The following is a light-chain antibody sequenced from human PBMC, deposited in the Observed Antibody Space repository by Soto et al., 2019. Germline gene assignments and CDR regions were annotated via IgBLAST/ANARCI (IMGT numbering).Light chain of an antibody. V-gene: IGKV3-20*01. CDR3: QQYGSLTSST. J-gene: IGKJ1*01. CDR2: GAS. Sequence: EIVLTQSPGTLSLSPGERATLSCRASQSVSSTYLAWYQQKPGQAPRLIIYGASSRATGIPDRFSGSGSGTDFILTISRLEPEDFAVYYCQQYGSLTSSTFGQGTKVDIK. CDR1: QSVSSTY.